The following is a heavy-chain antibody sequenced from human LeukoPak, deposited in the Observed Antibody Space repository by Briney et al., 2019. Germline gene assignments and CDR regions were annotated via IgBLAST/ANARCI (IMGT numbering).Heavy chain of an antibody. J-gene: IGHJ6*02. CDR1: GGSINNSY. Sequence: PSESLSLTCTVSGGSINNSYWSWVRQPPGKGLEWSGYTAYSVSTNYNPSLKSRVTMSVDTSTDQFSLRLISVTAADTAVYYCARTVSGDYYGMDVWGQGTTVTVSS. CDR3: ARTVSGDYYGMDV. V-gene: IGHV4-59*08. CDR2: TAYSVST. D-gene: IGHD1-26*01.